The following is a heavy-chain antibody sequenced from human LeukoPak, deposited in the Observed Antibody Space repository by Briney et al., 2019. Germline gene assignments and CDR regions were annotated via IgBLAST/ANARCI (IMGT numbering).Heavy chain of an antibody. CDR1: GYTFTGYY. Sequence: ASVKVSCKASGYTFTGYYMHWVRQAPGQGLEWMGWINPNSGGTNYAQKFQGRVTMTRDTSISTAYMGLSRLRSDDTAVYYCARVGRRGYSYGQDAFDIWGQGTMVTVSS. J-gene: IGHJ3*02. D-gene: IGHD5-18*01. CDR2: INPNSGGT. CDR3: ARVGRRGYSYGQDAFDI. V-gene: IGHV1-2*02.